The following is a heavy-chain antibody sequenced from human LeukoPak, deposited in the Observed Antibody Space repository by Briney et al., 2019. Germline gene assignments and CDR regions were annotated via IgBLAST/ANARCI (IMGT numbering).Heavy chain of an antibody. D-gene: IGHD3-16*02. Sequence: TSETLSLTCAVYGGSFSGYYWSWIRQPPGKGLEWIGEINHSGSTNYNPSLKSRVTISVDTSKNQFSLKLSSVTAADTAVYYCASQRVWGSYRLYFDYWGQGTLVIVSS. CDR2: INHSGST. CDR1: GGSFSGYY. J-gene: IGHJ4*02. V-gene: IGHV4-34*01. CDR3: ASQRVWGSYRLYFDY.